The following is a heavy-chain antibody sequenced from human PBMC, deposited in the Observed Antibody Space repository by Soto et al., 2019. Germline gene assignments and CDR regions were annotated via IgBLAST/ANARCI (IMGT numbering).Heavy chain of an antibody. Sequence: EVQLVESGGGLVKPGGSLRLSCAASGFSFSDYTMNWVRQAPGKGLEWVSSISGSTSYTYYADSLKGRFTVSRDNAEKSLYLQMHSLRAEDTAVYYCARDGAFCSGTGCRDYCHYMDFWGKGTTVTVSS. CDR1: GFSFSDYT. D-gene: IGHD2-2*01. J-gene: IGHJ6*03. CDR2: ISGSTSYT. CDR3: ARDGAFCSGTGCRDYCHYMDF. V-gene: IGHV3-21*01.